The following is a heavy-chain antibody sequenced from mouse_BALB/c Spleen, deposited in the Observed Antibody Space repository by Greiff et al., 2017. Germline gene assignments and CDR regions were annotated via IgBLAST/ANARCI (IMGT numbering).Heavy chain of an antibody. CDR3: ARQGLLRGYFDV. CDR2: ISNGGGST. D-gene: IGHD1-1*01. CDR1: GFTFSSYT. Sequence: EVQGVESGGGLVQPGGSLKLSCAASGFTFSSYTMSWVRQTPEKRLEWVAYISNGGGSTYYPDTVKGRFTISRDNAKNTLYLQMSSLKSEDTAMYYCARQGLLRGYFDVWGAGTTVTVSS. J-gene: IGHJ1*01. V-gene: IGHV5-12-2*01.